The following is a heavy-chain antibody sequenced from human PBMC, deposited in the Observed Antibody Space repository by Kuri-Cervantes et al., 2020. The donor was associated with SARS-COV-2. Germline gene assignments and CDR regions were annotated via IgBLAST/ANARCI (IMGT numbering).Heavy chain of an antibody. Sequence: GASLKISCAASGFTFSGSAMHWVRQASGKGLEWVGRIRGKANSYATAYAASVKGSFTISRDDSKNTAYLQMNSLKTEATAVYYCTVFTVRGVSENFDYWGQGTLVTVSS. J-gene: IGHJ4*02. V-gene: IGHV3-73*01. CDR3: TVFTVRGVSENFDY. CDR1: GFTFSGSA. CDR2: IRGKANSYAT. D-gene: IGHD3-10*01.